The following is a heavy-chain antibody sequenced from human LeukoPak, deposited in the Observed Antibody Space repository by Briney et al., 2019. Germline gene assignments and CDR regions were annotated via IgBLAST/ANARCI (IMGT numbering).Heavy chain of an antibody. Sequence: ASVKVSCKASGYTFTVYYMHWVRQAPGQGLEWMGRINPNSGGTNYAQKFQGRVTMTRDTSISTAYMELSRLRSDDTAVYYCARDSGDGYKRNPIDYWGQGTLVTVSS. V-gene: IGHV1-2*06. CDR2: INPNSGGT. CDR3: ARDSGDGYKRNPIDY. D-gene: IGHD5-24*01. J-gene: IGHJ4*02. CDR1: GYTFTVYY.